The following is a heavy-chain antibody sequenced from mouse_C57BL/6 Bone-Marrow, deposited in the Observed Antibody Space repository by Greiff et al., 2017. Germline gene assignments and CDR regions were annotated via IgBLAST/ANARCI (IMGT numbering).Heavy chain of an antibody. V-gene: IGHV5-2*01. CDR1: EYEFPSHD. Sequence: EVHLVESGGGLVQPGESLKLSCESNEYEFPSHDMSWVRKTPEKRLELVAAINSDGGSTYYPDTIERRFIISRDNTKKTLYLQMSSLRSEDTASHGDDGYPYYDMDYWGQGTAVTVSS. CDR2: INSDGGST. J-gene: IGHJ4*01. CDR3: DGYPYYDMDY. D-gene: IGHD2-3*01.